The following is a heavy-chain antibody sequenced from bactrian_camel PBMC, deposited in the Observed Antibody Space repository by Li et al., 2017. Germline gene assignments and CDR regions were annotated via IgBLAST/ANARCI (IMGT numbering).Heavy chain of an antibody. CDR1: GDTTMTKC. V-gene: IGHV3S53*01. Sequence: HVQLVESGGGSVKTGGSLRLSCSISGDTTMTKCMGWFRQAPGKEREGVAAIDSAGSPTYTYSVEGRFTISKDNVKNTLYLQMNSLKPEDTAMYYCKFSCFRGADEYTYWGQGTQVTVS. CDR2: IDSAGSP. J-gene: IGHJ4*01. CDR3: KFSCFRGADEYTY. D-gene: IGHD3*01.